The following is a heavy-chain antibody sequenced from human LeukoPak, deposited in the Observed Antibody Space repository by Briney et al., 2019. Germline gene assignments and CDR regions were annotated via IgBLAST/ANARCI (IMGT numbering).Heavy chain of an antibody. Sequence: GGSLRLSCAASAFTFSTYAMSWVRQAPGKGLEWVSAIRGSGGSTHYADSARGRFTISRDNSKSTLYLQMNSLRAEDTAIYYCAKMPAYYYDSSGYAFHFDYWGQGTLVTVSS. CDR3: AKMPAYYYDSSGYAFHFDY. CDR1: AFTFSTYA. D-gene: IGHD3-22*01. CDR2: IRGSGGST. J-gene: IGHJ4*02. V-gene: IGHV3-23*01.